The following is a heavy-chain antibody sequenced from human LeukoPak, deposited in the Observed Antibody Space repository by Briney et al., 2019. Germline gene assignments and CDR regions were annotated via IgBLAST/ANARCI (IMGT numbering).Heavy chain of an antibody. J-gene: IGHJ2*01. CDR3: ARHGWHAWYFDL. CDR2: INQRRNT. Sequence: SETLSPTCVVYGESFSGYSWSWIRQPPGKGLEWIGEINQRRNTNYNPSLKSRVTISIDTSKNQFSLKLSSVTAADTAVYYCARHGWHAWYFDLWGRGTLVTVSS. CDR1: GESFSGYS. V-gene: IGHV4-34*01. D-gene: IGHD6-19*01.